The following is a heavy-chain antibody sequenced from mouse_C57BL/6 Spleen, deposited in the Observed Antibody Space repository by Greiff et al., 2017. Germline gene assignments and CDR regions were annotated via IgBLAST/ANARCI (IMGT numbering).Heavy chain of an antibody. CDR2: ISSGGDYI. CDR1: GFTFSSYA. J-gene: IGHJ2*01. V-gene: IGHV5-9-1*02. CDR3: TREEGGNYFDY. Sequence: EVHLVESGEGLVKPGGSLKLSCAASGFTFSSYAMSWVRQTPEKRLEWVAYISSGGDYIYYADTVKGRFTISRDNARNTLYLQMSSLKSEDTAMYYCTREEGGNYFDYWGQGTTLTVSS.